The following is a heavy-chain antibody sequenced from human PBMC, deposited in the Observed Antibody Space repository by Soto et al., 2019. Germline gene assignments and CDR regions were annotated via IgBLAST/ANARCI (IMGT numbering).Heavy chain of an antibody. CDR3: VREDGIAGATSAFDY. CDR2: INGRGNYI. J-gene: IGHJ4*02. D-gene: IGHD1-26*01. Sequence: GSLRLSCEASGFSFNTYNMNWVRQAPEKGLEWVSSINGRGNYIYYADSVKGRFTISRDNAKNSLYLQMNSLRVEDTAVCYCVREDGIAGATSAFDYWGQGTPVTVSS. V-gene: IGHV3-21*06. CDR1: GFSFNTYN.